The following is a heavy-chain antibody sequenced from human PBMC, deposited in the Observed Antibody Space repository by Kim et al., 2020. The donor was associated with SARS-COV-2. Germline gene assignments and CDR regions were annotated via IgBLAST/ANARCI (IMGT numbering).Heavy chain of an antibody. CDR2: IYYSGST. V-gene: IGHV4-59*13. J-gene: IGHJ4*02. D-gene: IGHD3-10*01. Sequence: SETLSLTCTVSGGSISSYYWSWIRQPPGKGLEWIGYIYYSGSTNYNPSLKSRVTISVDTSKNQFSLKLSSVTAADTAVYYCARGLRMVPYYFDYWGQGTLVTVSS. CDR1: GGSISSYY. CDR3: ARGLRMVPYYFDY.